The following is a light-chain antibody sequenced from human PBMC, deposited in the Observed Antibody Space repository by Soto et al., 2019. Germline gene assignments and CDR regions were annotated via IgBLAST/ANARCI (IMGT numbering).Light chain of an antibody. CDR1: QIISSY. Sequence: IQLTQSPSSLSASVGDRVTITCRASQIISSYLNWYQQKPGKAPKLLIYDASNLESGVPSRFSGSGSGTEFTLTISSLQPDDFATYYCQQYNSYPITFGQGTRLEIK. J-gene: IGKJ5*01. V-gene: IGKV1-13*02. CDR3: QQYNSYPIT. CDR2: DAS.